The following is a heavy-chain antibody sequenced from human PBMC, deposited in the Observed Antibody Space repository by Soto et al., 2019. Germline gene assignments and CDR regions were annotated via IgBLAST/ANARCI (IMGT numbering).Heavy chain of an antibody. Sequence: QVQLVESGGGVVQPGRSLRLSCAASGFTFSNYGMHWVRQAPGKGLEWVAIISYDGGSKYYADSVKGRFTISRDNSKNTLYLQLNSLRAEDTAVYYCAKEQAGWYFDLWGRGTLVTVSS. CDR2: ISYDGGSK. CDR3: AKEQAGWYFDL. V-gene: IGHV3-30*18. CDR1: GFTFSNYG. D-gene: IGHD6-25*01. J-gene: IGHJ2*01.